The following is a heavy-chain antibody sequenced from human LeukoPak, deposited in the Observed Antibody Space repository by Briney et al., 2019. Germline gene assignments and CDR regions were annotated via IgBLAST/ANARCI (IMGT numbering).Heavy chain of an antibody. CDR3: ITPLPYSAQ. CDR1: GFTFNNAW. V-gene: IGHV3-15*07. CDR2: IKANADGGTT. J-gene: IGHJ4*02. D-gene: IGHD2-21*01. Sequence: PGGSLRLSCVASGFTFNNAWMNWVRQAPGKGLEWVGRIKANADGGTTEYAAPVKDRFSISRDDSKSMMYLQMNSLKTEDTAVYYCITPLPYSAQGGQGTLVTVSS.